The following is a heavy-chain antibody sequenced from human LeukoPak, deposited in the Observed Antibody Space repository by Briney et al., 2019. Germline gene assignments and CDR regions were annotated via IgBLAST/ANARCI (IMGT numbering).Heavy chain of an antibody. D-gene: IGHD6-19*01. Sequence: SETLSLTCSVSGYSISSAYYWGWIRQPPGKGLEWIATIHYSGSTNYNPSLKSRVTISVDTSKNDFSLKLSSVTAADTAVYYCARPWQWLHPGAFDIWGQGTMVTVSS. CDR2: IHYSGST. CDR1: GYSISSAYY. J-gene: IGHJ3*02. CDR3: ARPWQWLHPGAFDI. V-gene: IGHV4-38-2*02.